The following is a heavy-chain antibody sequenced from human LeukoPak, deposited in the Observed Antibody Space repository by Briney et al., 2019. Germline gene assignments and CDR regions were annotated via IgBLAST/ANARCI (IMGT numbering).Heavy chain of an antibody. V-gene: IGHV1-46*01. CDR3: ARAGSITILRGVTGSQFDY. D-gene: IGHD3-10*01. CDR2: INPSGGST. Sequence: AAVKVSCKASGYTFTNYYMHWVRQAPGQGLEWVGIINPSGGSTSYAQKFQGGVTVTRDTSTSTVYMELSSLRSEDTAVYYCARAGSITILRGVTGSQFDYWGQGTLVTVSS. CDR1: GYTFTNYY. J-gene: IGHJ4*02.